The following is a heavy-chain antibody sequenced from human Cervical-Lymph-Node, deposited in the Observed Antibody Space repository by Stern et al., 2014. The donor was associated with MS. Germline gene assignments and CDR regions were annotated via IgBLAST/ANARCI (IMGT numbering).Heavy chain of an antibody. CDR1: GYNFRSSA. CDR3: ASRGAGEFGVSPTGS. V-gene: IGHV7-4-1*02. Sequence: QVQLVQSGSELKKPGASVKISCKASGYNFRSSAMNWVRQAPGQGLEWMGWINTNTGNPLYAQGFTGRFVFSLDTSVSTAYLQISSLTTEDTAIYYCASRGAGEFGVSPTGSWGQGTQVTVSS. J-gene: IGHJ5*02. D-gene: IGHD2-8*01. CDR2: INTNTGNP.